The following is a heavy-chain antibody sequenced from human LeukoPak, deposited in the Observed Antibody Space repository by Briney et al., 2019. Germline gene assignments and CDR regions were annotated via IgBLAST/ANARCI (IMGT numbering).Heavy chain of an antibody. Sequence: PGGSLRLSCAASGFIFTNYWMGWVRQAPGKGLEWVANIKQDGSEKYYVDSVKGRFTISRDNAKNSLYLQMNSLRVEDTALFYCARISYYGGTPHFDYCGQGTLVTVSS. CDR2: IKQDGSEK. V-gene: IGHV3-7*01. CDR3: ARISYYGGTPHFDY. CDR1: GFIFTNYW. J-gene: IGHJ4*02. D-gene: IGHD4-23*01.